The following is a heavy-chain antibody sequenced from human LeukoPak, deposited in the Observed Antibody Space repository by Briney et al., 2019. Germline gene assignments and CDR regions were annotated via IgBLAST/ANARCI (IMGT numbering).Heavy chain of an antibody. CDR3: ARHLSLRYCSSTSCYKRYNWFDP. CDR2: IYPGHSAT. J-gene: IGHJ5*02. Sequence: GASLKICRKGSGYRFTSYEICWVRQVPGNGLEWKGIIYPGHSATPYSPSLQGQVTISADKSISTAYLQWSSLKASDTAMYYCARHLSLRYCSSTSCYKRYNWFDPWGQGTLVTVSS. V-gene: IGHV5-51*01. CDR1: GYRFTSYE. D-gene: IGHD2-2*02.